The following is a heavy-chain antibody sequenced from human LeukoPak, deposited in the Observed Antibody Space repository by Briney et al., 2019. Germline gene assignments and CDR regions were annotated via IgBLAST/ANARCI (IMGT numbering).Heavy chain of an antibody. D-gene: IGHD2-2*01. CDR1: GFTFSSYA. CDR3: ARDVVPAAMGWFDP. V-gene: IGHV3-30-3*01. CDR2: ISYDGSNK. J-gene: IGHJ5*02. Sequence: GRSLRLSCAASGFTFSSYAMHWVRQAPGKGLEWVAVISYDGSNKYYADSVKGRFTISRDNSKNTPYLQMNSLRAEDTAVYYCARDVVPAAMGWFDPWGQGTLVTVSS.